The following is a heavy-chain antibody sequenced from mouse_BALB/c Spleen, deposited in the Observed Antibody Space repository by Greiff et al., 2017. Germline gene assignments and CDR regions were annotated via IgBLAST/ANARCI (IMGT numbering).Heavy chain of an antibody. V-gene: IGHV1-55*01. D-gene: IGHD1-1*02. CDR1: GYNFTSYW. CDR2: IYPGSGST. Sequence: QVQLQQPGAELVKPGTSVKLSCKASGYNFTSYWINWVKLRPGQGLEWIGDIYPGSGSTNYNEKFKSKATLTVDTSSSTAYMQLSSLASEDSALYYCARGPLYGPWFAYWGQGTLVTVSA. CDR3: ARGPLYGPWFAY. J-gene: IGHJ3*01.